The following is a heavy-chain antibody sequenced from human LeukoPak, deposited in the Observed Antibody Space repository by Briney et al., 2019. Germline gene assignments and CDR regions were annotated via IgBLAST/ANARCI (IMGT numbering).Heavy chain of an antibody. D-gene: IGHD4-17*01. CDR2: VLGSGVPT. V-gene: IGHV3-23*01. J-gene: IGHJ3*02. Sequence: PGGFLRLSCAASGIIFSKYGMSWVRQAPGKGLEWVATVLGSGVPTYYADSVQGRFTISRDNSKNTLYLQMSSLRAEDTAIYYCAKDPNGDYIGTFDIWGQGTTVIVS. CDR1: GIIFSKYG. CDR3: AKDPNGDYIGTFDI.